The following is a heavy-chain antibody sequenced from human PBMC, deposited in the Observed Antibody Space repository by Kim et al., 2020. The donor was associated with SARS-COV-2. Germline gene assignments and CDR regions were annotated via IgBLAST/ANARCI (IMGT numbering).Heavy chain of an antibody. J-gene: IGHJ4*02. CDR3: TKAGTAGALDS. D-gene: IGHD6-13*01. V-gene: IGHV3-74*01. Sequence: VRSRFTTSRDNAKNTLYQQMDSLRAEDTALYYCTKAGTAGALDSWGQGTLVTVSS.